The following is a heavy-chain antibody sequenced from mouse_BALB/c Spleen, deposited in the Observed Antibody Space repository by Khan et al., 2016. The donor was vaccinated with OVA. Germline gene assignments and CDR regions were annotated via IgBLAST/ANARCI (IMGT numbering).Heavy chain of an antibody. CDR1: GFSLTNYG. J-gene: IGHJ4*01. CDR2: IWNDGTT. V-gene: IGHV2-6-1*01. Sequence: QVQLKESGPGLVAPSQSLSITCTISGFSLTNYGIHWVRQPPGKGLEWLVVIWNDGTTTYNSALKSRLSISKDNSKNQVFLKMNSRQTDDTAMYYCARQPYYHYYVMDYWGQGTSVTVSS. D-gene: IGHD2-10*01. CDR3: ARQPYYHYYVMDY.